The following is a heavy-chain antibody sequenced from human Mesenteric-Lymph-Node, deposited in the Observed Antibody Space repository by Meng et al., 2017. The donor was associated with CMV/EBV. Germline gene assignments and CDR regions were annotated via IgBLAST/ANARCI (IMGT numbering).Heavy chain of an antibody. V-gene: IGHV3-23*01. D-gene: IGHD3-3*01. J-gene: IGHJ4*02. Sequence: GESLKISCATSGFTFSTYTMSWVRQAPGKGPEWVSRIRGRDGSASYADSVKGRFTISRDISQNTLYLQMNSLRGEDTAVYHCVKGATFGVTAPDYWGQGTLVTVSS. CDR2: IRGRDGSA. CDR1: GFTFSTYT. CDR3: VKGATFGVTAPDY.